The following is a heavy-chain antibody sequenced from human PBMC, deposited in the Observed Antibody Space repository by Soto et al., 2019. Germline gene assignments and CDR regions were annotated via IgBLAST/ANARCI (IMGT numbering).Heavy chain of an antibody. CDR3: GWGIFGEGRAYYYYGMDV. CDR1: GGTFSSYA. D-gene: IGHD3-3*01. Sequence: QVHLVQSGAEVKKPGSSVKVSCKASGGTFSSYAISWVRQAPGQGLAWMGGFIPIFGTASYSQRFQARVTIPAVESTSTAYMELNGLRSGDTAVYCGGWGIFGEGRAYYYYGMDVWGQGTSVTVSS. CDR2: FIPIFGTA. J-gene: IGHJ6*02. V-gene: IGHV1-69*01.